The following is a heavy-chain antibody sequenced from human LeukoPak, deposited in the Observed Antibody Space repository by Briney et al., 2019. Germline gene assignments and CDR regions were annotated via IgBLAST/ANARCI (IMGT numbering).Heavy chain of an antibody. V-gene: IGHV4-30-2*06. D-gene: IGHD6-19*01. CDR3: AISTTVSGTLDAFDL. CDR2: MYHRGNT. CDR1: SGSISSGDYY. Sequence: RSSETLSLTCRVSSGSISSGDYYWNWIRQSPGKGLEWIGYMYHRGNTYYNPSLKSRVAISLDKSNNQVSLKLRFVTAADTAVYFCAISTTVSGTLDAFDLWGQGTMVTVSS. J-gene: IGHJ3*01.